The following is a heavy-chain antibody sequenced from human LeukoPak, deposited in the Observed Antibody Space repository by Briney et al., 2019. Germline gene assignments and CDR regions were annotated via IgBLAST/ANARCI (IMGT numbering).Heavy chain of an antibody. CDR1: GFTFDDYA. CDR3: AKAPSYGDKYYYYGMDV. Sequence: GGSLRLSRAASGFTFDDYAMHWVRQAPGKGLEWVSGISWNSGSIGYADSVKGRFTISRDNAKNSLYLQMNSLRAEDTALYYCAKAPSYGDKYYYYGMDVRGQGTTVTVSS. D-gene: IGHD4-17*01. CDR2: ISWNSGSI. V-gene: IGHV3-9*01. J-gene: IGHJ6*02.